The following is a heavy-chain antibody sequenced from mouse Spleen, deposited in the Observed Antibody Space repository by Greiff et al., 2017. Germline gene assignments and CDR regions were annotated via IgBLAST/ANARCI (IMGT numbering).Heavy chain of an antibody. D-gene: IGHD2-1*01. Sequence: EVKLQESGGGLVKPGGSLKLSCAASGFTFSDYGMHWVRQAPEKGLEWVAYISSGSSTIYYADTVKGRFTISRDNAKNTLFLQMTSLRSEDTAMYYCARHGNSLDYWGQGTTLTVSS. CDR3: ARHGNSLDY. V-gene: IGHV5-17*01. CDR2: ISSGSSTI. J-gene: IGHJ2*01. CDR1: GFTFSDYG.